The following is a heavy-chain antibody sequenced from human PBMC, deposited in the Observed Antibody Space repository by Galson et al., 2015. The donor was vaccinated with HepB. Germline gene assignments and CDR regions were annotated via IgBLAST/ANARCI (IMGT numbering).Heavy chain of an antibody. D-gene: IGHD2-2*01. V-gene: IGHV3-30-3*01. CDR1: GFTFSSYA. CDR2: ISYDGSNK. Sequence: SLRLSCAASGFTFSSYAMHWVRQAPGKGLEWVAVISYDGSNKYYADSVKGRFTISRDNSKNTLYLQMNSLRAEDTAVYYCARDNLRYCSSTSCYHMDYWGQGTLVTVSS. J-gene: IGHJ4*02. CDR3: ARDNLRYCSSTSCYHMDY.